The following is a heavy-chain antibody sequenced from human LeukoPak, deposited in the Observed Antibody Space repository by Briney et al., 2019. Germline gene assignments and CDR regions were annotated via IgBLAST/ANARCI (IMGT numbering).Heavy chain of an antibody. CDR1: GGSISSSSYY. CDR2: IYYSGST. D-gene: IGHD4-17*01. CDR3: ARGEAYGFAFDI. V-gene: IGHV4-39*07. J-gene: IGHJ3*02. Sequence: NPSQTLSLTCTVSGGSISSSSYYWGWIRQPPGKGLEWIGSIYYSGSTYYNPSLKSRVTISVDTSKNQFSLKLSSVTAADTAVYYCARGEAYGFAFDIWGQGTMVTVSS.